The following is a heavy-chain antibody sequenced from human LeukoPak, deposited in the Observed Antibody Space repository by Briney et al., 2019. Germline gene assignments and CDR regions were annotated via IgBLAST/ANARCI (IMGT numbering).Heavy chain of an antibody. CDR1: GFTFSNYW. D-gene: IGHD1-14*01. Sequence: GGSLRLSCAASGFTFSNYWMHWVRQAPGKGLVWVSRIKTDGSSTNYADSVKGRFTISRDNAKNTLYLQMNSLRAEDTAVYYCVRVAPEGFDCWGQGTLVTVSS. V-gene: IGHV3-74*01. CDR3: VRVAPEGFDC. J-gene: IGHJ4*02. CDR2: IKTDGSST.